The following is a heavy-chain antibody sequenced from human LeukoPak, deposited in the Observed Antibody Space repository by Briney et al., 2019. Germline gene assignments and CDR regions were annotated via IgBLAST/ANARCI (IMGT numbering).Heavy chain of an antibody. J-gene: IGHJ3*02. CDR3: ARHWIKIATMQFDI. Sequence: SETLSLTCTVSGGSISNYYWSWIRQPPGKGLEWIGFIHYSGSSNYNPSLKSRVTISLDTSKNQFSLKLSSVTAADTAVYYCARHWIKIATMQFDIWGQGTMVTVSS. D-gene: IGHD5-24*01. CDR2: IHYSGSS. CDR1: GGSISNYY. V-gene: IGHV4-59*08.